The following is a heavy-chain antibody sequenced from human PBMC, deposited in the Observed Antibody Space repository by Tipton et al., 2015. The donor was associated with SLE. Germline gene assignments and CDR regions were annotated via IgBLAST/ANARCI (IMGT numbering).Heavy chain of an antibody. CDR2: TTSTAYI. CDR3: ARERDFDWFFDY. D-gene: IGHD3-9*01. CDR1: GFTFSTYS. Sequence: SLRLSCAASGFTFSTYSMHWVRQAPGKGLEWVSSTTSTAYIYYADSVRGRFTISRENAKDSLDLQMNSLRAEDTAVYYCARERDFDWFFDYWGQGILVTVSS. V-gene: IGHV3-21*01. J-gene: IGHJ4*02.